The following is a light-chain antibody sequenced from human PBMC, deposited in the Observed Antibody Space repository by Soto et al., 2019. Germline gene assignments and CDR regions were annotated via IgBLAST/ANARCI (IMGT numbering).Light chain of an antibody. CDR1: SGHSNYA. Sequence: QLVLTQSPSASASLGASVKLTCTLSSGHSNYAIAWHQQQSEKGPRYLMKLNSDGSHRKGDGIPDRFSGSSSGAERYLTISSLPSEDEADYYCQTWGSGIVVFGGGTKLTVL. V-gene: IGLV4-69*01. CDR3: QTWGSGIVV. J-gene: IGLJ2*01. CDR2: LNSDGSH.